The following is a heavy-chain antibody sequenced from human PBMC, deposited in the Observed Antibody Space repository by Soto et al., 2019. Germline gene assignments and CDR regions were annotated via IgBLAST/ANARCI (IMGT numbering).Heavy chain of an antibody. Sequence: QVQLQESGPGLVKPSQTLSLTCTVSGGSISSGGYYWSWIRQHPGKGLEWIGYIYYSGSTYYNPSLKSGVSISEDTSKNQFSLKLSSVTAADTAVYYCASLMIAFGGVTCDYWGQGTLVTVSS. J-gene: IGHJ4*02. D-gene: IGHD3-16*01. V-gene: IGHV4-31*03. CDR1: GGSISSGGYY. CDR2: IYYSGST. CDR3: ASLMIAFGGVTCDY.